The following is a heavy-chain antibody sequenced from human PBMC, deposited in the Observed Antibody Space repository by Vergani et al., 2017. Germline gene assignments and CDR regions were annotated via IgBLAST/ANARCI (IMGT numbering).Heavy chain of an antibody. J-gene: IGHJ6*02. CDR3: SYGMDV. CDR2: RYVVGTS. V-gene: IGHV3-66*01. Sequence: EVRIVDSGGRLVQPGGSLRLSCAASGLSVSDNYMSWVRQAPGRGLEWVSIRYVVGTSEYADSVKGRFSVSRDISKNTLHLQLNSLRVEDTAVYFCSYGMDVWGQGTTVTVSS. CDR1: GLSVSDNY.